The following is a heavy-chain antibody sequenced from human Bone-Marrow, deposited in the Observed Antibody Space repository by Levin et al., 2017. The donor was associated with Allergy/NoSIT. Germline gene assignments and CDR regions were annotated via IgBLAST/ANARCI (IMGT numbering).Heavy chain of an antibody. D-gene: IGHD5-18*01. J-gene: IGHJ6*02. V-gene: IGHV4-30-4*01. Sequence: SQTLSLTCSVSGDFMSSGDYYWSWIRQPPGKGLEWIGYIYYSGSTYYIPSLRSRVTISIDTSKNQFSLKLTSVTAADTAVYYCARGRGYSYGGDGMDVWGQGTTVTVSS. CDR1: GDFMSSGDYY. CDR3: ARGRGYSYGGDGMDV. CDR2: IYYSGST.